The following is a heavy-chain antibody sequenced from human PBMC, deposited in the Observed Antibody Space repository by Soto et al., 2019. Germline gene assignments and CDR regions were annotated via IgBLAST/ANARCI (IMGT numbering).Heavy chain of an antibody. V-gene: IGHV4-61*08. D-gene: IGHD3-9*01. CDR3: ARTHFDILTGYYKSVGYFDY. CDR2: IYYSVNT. J-gene: IGHJ4*02. Sequence: SETLSLTCTVSGGSISGGGYYWNWIRQYPGKGLEWIGYIYYSVNTNYNPSLKSRVTISTDTSKNQFSLKLSSVTAADTAVYYCARTHFDILTGYYKSVGYFDYWGQGSLVTVSS. CDR1: GGSISGGGYY.